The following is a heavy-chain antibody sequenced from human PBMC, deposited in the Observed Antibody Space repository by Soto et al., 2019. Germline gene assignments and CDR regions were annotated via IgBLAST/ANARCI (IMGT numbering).Heavy chain of an antibody. J-gene: IGHJ4*02. CDR2: IYPGDSDT. CDR3: ARSLPSYSSGGGKDIYFDY. V-gene: IGHV5-51*01. D-gene: IGHD6-19*01. CDR1: GYSFTSYW. Sequence: PGESLKISCKGSGYSFTSYWIGWVRQMPGKGLEWMGIIYPGDSDTRYSPSFQGQVTISADKSISTAYLQWSSLKASDTAMYYCARSLPSYSSGGGKDIYFDYWGQGTLVTVSS.